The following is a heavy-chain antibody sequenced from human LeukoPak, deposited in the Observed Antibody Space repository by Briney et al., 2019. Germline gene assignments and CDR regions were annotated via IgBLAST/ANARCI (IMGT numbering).Heavy chain of an antibody. Sequence: GGSLRLSCAASGFTFSSYAMSWVRQAPGKGLEWVSAISGSGGSTYYAGSVKGRFTISRDNSKNTLYLQMNSLRAEDTAVYYCATTDYGILTGYDLFDYWGQGTLVTVSS. D-gene: IGHD3-9*01. J-gene: IGHJ4*02. CDR3: ATTDYGILTGYDLFDY. CDR2: ISGSGGST. V-gene: IGHV3-23*01. CDR1: GFTFSSYA.